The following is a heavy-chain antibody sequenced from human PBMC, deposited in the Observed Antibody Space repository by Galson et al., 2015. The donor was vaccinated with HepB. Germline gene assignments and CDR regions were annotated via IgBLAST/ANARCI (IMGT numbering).Heavy chain of an antibody. CDR1: GYTFTDYY. Sequence: SVKVSCKASGYTFTDYYIHWVRQAPGQGLEWMGWINPNSGSTNFAQKFQGRITMTRDTSAITVYMDLSRLRSYDTAVYYCAREVNSADYEPGFGYWGQGTLVTVSS. V-gene: IGHV1-2*02. J-gene: IGHJ4*02. D-gene: IGHD4-17*01. CDR3: AREVNSADYEPGFGY. CDR2: INPNSGST.